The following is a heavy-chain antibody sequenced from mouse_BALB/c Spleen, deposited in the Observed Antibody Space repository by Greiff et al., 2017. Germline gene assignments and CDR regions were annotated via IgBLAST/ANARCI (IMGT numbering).Heavy chain of an antibody. CDR2: IDPANGNT. CDR1: GFNIKDTY. D-gene: IGHD2-1*01. Sequence: VQLQQSGAELVKPGASVKLSCTASGFNIKDTYMHWVKQRPEQGLEWIGRIDPANGNTKYDPKFQGKATITADTSSNTAYLQLSSLTSEDTAVYYCARALYGNYYAMDYWGQGTSVTVSS. CDR3: ARALYGNYYAMDY. V-gene: IGHV14-3*02. J-gene: IGHJ4*01.